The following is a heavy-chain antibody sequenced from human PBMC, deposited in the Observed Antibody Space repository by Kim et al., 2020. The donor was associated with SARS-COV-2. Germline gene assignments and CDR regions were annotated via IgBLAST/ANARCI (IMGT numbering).Heavy chain of an antibody. V-gene: IGHV3-23*01. CDR3: AKTKVVTAYFLDY. Sequence: YADAVKGRFTISRDNSKNTLYLKMNSLRAEDTAVYYCAKTKVVTAYFLDYWGQGTLVTVSS. D-gene: IGHD2-21*02. J-gene: IGHJ4*02.